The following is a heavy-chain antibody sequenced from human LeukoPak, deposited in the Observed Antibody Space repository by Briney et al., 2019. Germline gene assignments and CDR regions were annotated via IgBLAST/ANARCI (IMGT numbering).Heavy chain of an antibody. V-gene: IGHV3-9*03. CDR3: ATGGGCKGAFDI. CDR1: GFTFDDYA. CDR2: ISWKRRSI. D-gene: IGHD2/OR15-2a*01. J-gene: IGHJ3*02. Sequence: GGSLRLSCAASGFTFDDYAMPWVRHARGKGLEWVSGISWKRRSIGYVDSVKGRLTIPRDNGKNSLYLQMKSLRAEDMALYCCATGGGCKGAFDIWGQGTMVTVS.